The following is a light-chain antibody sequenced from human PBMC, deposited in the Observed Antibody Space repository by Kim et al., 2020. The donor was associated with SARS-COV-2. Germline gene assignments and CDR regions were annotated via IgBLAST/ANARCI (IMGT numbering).Light chain of an antibody. CDR1: SSDVGGYPY. V-gene: IGLV2-8*01. Sequence: QSALTQPPSASGSPGQSLTISCTGTSSDVGGYPYVSWYQQHPGKAPKLMIYGVNKWPSGVPDRFSGSKSGNTASLTVSGLQAEDGADYYCSSYAGSKNYVFGTGTKVTVL. CDR3: SSYAGSKNYV. CDR2: GVN. J-gene: IGLJ1*01.